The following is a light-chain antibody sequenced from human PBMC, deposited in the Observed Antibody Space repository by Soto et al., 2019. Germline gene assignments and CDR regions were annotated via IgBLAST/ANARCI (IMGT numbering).Light chain of an antibody. CDR3: SSYSSSGTLYV. V-gene: IGLV2-14*01. CDR1: SSDVGGYNY. J-gene: IGLJ1*01. Sequence: QSALTQPASVSGSPGQSITISCTGTSSDVGGYNYVSWYQHHPGKAPKLMIYDVNNQPSGISNRFFGSKSGNTASLTISGLQTEDEADYYCSSYSSSGTLYVFGTGTKLTVL. CDR2: DVN.